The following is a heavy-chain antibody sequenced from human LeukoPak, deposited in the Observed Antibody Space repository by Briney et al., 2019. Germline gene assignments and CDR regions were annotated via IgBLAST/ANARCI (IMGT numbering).Heavy chain of an antibody. Sequence: PSETLSLTCAVYGGSFSGYYWSWIRQPPGKGLEWIGEINHSGSTNYNPSLKSRVTISVDTSKNQFSLKLSSVTAADTAVYYCARGRVDSSSWYYYYYMDVWGKGTTVTVSS. CDR3: ARGRVDSSSWYYYYYMDV. CDR1: GGSFSGYY. J-gene: IGHJ6*03. D-gene: IGHD6-13*01. V-gene: IGHV4-34*01. CDR2: INHSGST.